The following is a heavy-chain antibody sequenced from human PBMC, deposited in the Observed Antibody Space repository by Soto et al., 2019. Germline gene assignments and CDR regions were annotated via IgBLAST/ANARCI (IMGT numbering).Heavy chain of an antibody. CDR2: INHSGST. V-gene: IGHV4-34*01. Sequence: QVQLQQWGAGLLKPSETLSLTCAVYGGSFSGYYWSWIRQPPGKGLEWIGEINHSGSTNYNPSLKSRVTISVDTSKTQFSLNLSSVTAADTAVYYCARRYFDWLLGVGKNWFDPWGQGTLVTVSS. CDR1: GGSFSGYY. J-gene: IGHJ5*02. D-gene: IGHD3-9*01. CDR3: ARRYFDWLLGVGKNWFDP.